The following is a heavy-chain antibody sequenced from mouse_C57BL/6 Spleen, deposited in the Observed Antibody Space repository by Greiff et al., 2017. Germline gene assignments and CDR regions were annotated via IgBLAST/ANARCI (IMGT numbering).Heavy chain of an antibody. CDR3: AREGYGNSPVAY. CDR1: GFTFSSYG. J-gene: IGHJ3*01. D-gene: IGHD2-10*02. CDR2: ISSGGSYT. V-gene: IGHV5-6*01. Sequence: EVQGVESGGDLVKPGGSLKLSCAASGFTFSSYGMSWVRQTPDKRLEWVATISSGGSYTYYPDSVKGRFTISRDNAKNTLYLQMSSLKSEYTAMYYCAREGYGNSPVAYWGQGTLVTVSA.